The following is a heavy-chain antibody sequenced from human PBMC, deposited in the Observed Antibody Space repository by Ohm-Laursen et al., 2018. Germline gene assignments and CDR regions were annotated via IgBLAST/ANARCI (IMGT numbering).Heavy chain of an antibody. V-gene: IGHV3-7*04. CDR3: AGGTGWTESD. J-gene: IGHJ4*02. D-gene: IGHD1-14*01. CDR1: GFTFRSYW. CDR2: IKQGGSEK. Sequence: SLRLSCAAPGFTFRSYWMNWVRQAPGKGPEWVANIKQGGSEKNYVDSVKGRFTISRDNAENSLYLQMNSLRAEDTAVYYCAGGTGWTESDWGQGTLVTVSS.